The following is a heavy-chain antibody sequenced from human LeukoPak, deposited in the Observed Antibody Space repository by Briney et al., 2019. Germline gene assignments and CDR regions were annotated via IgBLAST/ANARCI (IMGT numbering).Heavy chain of an antibody. CDR3: AREKARYYDSSGSSDY. Sequence: ASVKVSCTASGYTFTGYYMHWVRQAPGQGLEWMGRINPNGGGTNYAQKFQGRVTMTRDTSISTAYMELSRLRSDDTAVYYCAREKARYYDSSGSSDYWGQGTLVTVSS. V-gene: IGHV1-2*06. CDR1: GYTFTGYY. CDR2: INPNGGGT. J-gene: IGHJ4*02. D-gene: IGHD3-22*01.